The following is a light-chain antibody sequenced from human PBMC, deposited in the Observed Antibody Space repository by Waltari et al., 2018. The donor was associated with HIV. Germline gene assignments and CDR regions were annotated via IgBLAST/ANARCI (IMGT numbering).Light chain of an antibody. Sequence: SYVLTQPPPLSQPPGTTATVTHEGKPIRYKQVHLYKQKPGQAPVLVIFYDSDRPSGIAQRFSGSNSGNTATLTITRVGAGDEADYYCQVWDSTSDHVVFGGGTTLTVL. J-gene: IGLJ3*02. CDR2: YDS. CDR3: QVWDSTSDHVV. V-gene: IGLV3-21*04. CDR1: PIRYKQ.